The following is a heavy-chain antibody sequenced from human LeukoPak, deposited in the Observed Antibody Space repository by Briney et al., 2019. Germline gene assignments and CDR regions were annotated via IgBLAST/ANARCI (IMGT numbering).Heavy chain of an antibody. J-gene: IGHJ4*02. Sequence: PSETLSLTCAVYGGSFSGYYWSWIRQPPGKGLEWIGEINHSGSTNYNPSLKSRVTISVDTSKNQFSLKLSSVTAADTAVYYCPSLRRDIVVVPAAMRRYYFDYWGQGTLVTVSS. CDR1: GGSFSGYY. D-gene: IGHD2-2*01. V-gene: IGHV4-34*01. CDR3: PSLRRDIVVVPAAMRRYYFDY. CDR2: INHSGST.